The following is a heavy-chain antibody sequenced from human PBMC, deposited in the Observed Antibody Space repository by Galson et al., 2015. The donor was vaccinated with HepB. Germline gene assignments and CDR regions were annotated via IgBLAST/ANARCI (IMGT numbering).Heavy chain of an antibody. J-gene: IGHJ4*02. CDR2: IRSKAENYAT. D-gene: IGHD6-13*01. CDR3: VRSGDFSGYSSR. V-gene: IGHV3-73*01. Sequence: SLRLSCAASGFTFSGSAIHWVRQASGKGPEWVGRIRSKAENYATSYVPSLKGRFTISRDDSKNMAYLHMKSLKTEDTAVYYCVRSGDFSGYSSRWGQGTLVTVSS. CDR1: GFTFSGSA.